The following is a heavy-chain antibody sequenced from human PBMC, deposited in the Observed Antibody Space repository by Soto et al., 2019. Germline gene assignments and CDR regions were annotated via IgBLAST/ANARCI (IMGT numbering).Heavy chain of an antibody. D-gene: IGHD2-15*01. V-gene: IGHV4-30-4*01. CDR1: GDSISTVDYF. J-gene: IGHJ5*01. CDR3: ARGRYCLTGSCFPDWFDS. Sequence: SETLSLTCSVSGDSISTVDYFWAWIRQPPGQTLEYIGYIYKSATTYYNPSFESRVAISLDTSKSQFSLTVTSVTAGDTAVYFCARGRYCLTGSCFPDWFDSWGRGTLVTVSS. CDR2: IYKSATT.